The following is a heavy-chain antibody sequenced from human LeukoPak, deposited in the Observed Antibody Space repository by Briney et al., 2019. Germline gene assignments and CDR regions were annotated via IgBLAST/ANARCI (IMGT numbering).Heavy chain of an antibody. CDR1: GGSISSSSYY. V-gene: IGHV4-39*07. CDR3: ARGRYSYDAFDI. Sequence: SETLSLTCTDSGGSISSSSYYWGWIRQPPGKGLEWIGSIYYSGSTYYNPSLKSRVTISVDTSKNQFSLKLSSVTAADTAVYYCARGRYSYDAFDIWGQGTMVTVSS. D-gene: IGHD5-18*01. CDR2: IYYSGST. J-gene: IGHJ3*02.